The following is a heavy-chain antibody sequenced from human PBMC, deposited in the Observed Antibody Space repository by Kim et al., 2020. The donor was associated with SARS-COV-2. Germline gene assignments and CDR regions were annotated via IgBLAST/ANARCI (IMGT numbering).Heavy chain of an antibody. CDR2: INWSGVST. V-gene: IGHV3-20*04. D-gene: IGHD6-19*01. J-gene: IGHJ4*02. CDR1: GFKFDDFG. Sequence: GGSLRLSCSASGFKFDDFGLSWVRQAPGKGLEWVSGINWSGVSTDYADSVKGRFTMSRDNGKNSVYLEMNRLRAEDTALYYCVRGQQWLDDNWGQGTLVTISS. CDR3: VRGQQWLDDN.